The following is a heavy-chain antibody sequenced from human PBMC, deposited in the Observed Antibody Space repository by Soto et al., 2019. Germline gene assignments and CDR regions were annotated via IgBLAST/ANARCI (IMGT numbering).Heavy chain of an antibody. J-gene: IGHJ4*02. CDR3: ARVGFDVSGTEDYYFVL. D-gene: IGHD5-12*01. V-gene: IGHV3-33*01. CDR2: TWYDRSNE. CDR1: GFVFSRYG. Sequence: QVQLVESGGGVVQPGGSLRLSCIASGFVFSRYGMNWVRQAPGKGLEWVAVTWYDRSNEYYTDSVKGRFTISRDNVNKMLYLQMNSLRAEATAVYYCARVGFDVSGTEDYYFVLWGQGTPVTVSS.